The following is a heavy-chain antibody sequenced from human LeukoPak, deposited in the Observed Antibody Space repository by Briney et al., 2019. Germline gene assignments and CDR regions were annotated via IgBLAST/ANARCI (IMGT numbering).Heavy chain of an antibody. CDR1: GYTLSDHH. D-gene: IGHD5-24*01. Sequence: ASVKASCKASGYTLSDHHLIWVRQAPGQGLEWMGWIRPNSGGMKYAQEFQGRVTMTRDTSISTAYLELTRLTSDGTAIYYCARDPVDGYSHYDFWGQGTLVTVSS. CDR3: ARDPVDGYSHYDF. CDR2: IRPNSGGM. J-gene: IGHJ4*02. V-gene: IGHV1-2*02.